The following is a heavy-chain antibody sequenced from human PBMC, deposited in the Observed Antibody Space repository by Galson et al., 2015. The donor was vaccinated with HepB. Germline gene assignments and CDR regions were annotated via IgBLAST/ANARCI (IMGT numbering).Heavy chain of an antibody. D-gene: IGHD5-24*01. CDR2: ISSSSSYT. V-gene: IGHV3-11*06. CDR3: ARDPPGERWLQKGVPPGFGI. J-gene: IGHJ3*02. Sequence: SLRLSCAASGFTFSDYYMSWIRQAPGKGLEWVSYISSSSSYTNYADSVKGRFTISRDNAKNSLYLQMNSLRAEDTAVYYCARDPPGERWLQKGVPPGFGIRGQGTMVTVSS. CDR1: GFTFSDYY.